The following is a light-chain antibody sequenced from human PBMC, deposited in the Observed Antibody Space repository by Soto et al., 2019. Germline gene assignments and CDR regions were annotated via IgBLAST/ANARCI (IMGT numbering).Light chain of an antibody. CDR1: SSDIGGYNY. CDR3: SSYSSKTPPYV. CDR2: EVT. V-gene: IGLV2-14*01. Sequence: QSALAQPASVSGSPGQSITISCTGGSSDIGGYNYVSWYQQHPGRAPRLLILEVTNRPSGVPDRFSGSKSGNTASLIIRGLQADDEADYFCSSYSSKTPPYVFGNGTKLTVL. J-gene: IGLJ1*01.